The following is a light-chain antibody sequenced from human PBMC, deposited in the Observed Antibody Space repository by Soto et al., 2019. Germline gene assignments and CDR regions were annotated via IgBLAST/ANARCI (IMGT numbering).Light chain of an antibody. CDR1: QSISSY. J-gene: IGKJ3*01. CDR3: QQSYTTPFT. V-gene: IGKV1-39*01. Sequence: DIQMTQSPSSLSASVGDRVTITCRASQSISSYLNWYRQKPGKAHELLISAASSLQSGVPSVFAASGSGTDFTLTISTLQPDDFATYYWQQSYTTPFTVGPGTKVDI. CDR2: AAS.